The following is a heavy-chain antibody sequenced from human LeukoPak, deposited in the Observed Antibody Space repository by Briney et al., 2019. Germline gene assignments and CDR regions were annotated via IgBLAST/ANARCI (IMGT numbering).Heavy chain of an antibody. Sequence: SSETLSLTCAVYGGSFSGYYWSWIRQPPGKGLEWIGEFSHTGSPIYNPSLKSRVNISIDTSKNQFSLRLTSVTAADTAVYYCARVVPPRYYDSSGYYANWGQGTLVTVSS. CDR2: FSHTGSP. CDR1: GGSFSGYY. D-gene: IGHD3-22*01. CDR3: ARVVPPRYYDSSGYYAN. J-gene: IGHJ4*02. V-gene: IGHV4-34*01.